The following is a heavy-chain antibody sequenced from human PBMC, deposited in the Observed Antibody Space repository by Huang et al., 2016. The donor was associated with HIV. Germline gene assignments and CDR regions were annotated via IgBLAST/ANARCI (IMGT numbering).Heavy chain of an antibody. CDR3: ATKTGAMDI. V-gene: IGHV3-7*01. Sequence: VESGGRLVQPGGSRRLSCVGSTFSFGAYWMSWVRQTPGKGREWVANIKQDESEKYYVEAVKGRFNISRDNAKKILFLQMDNVRVEDTATYYCATKTGAMDIWGQGTAVTVS. D-gene: IGHD1-7*01. J-gene: IGHJ6*02. CDR2: IKQDESEK. CDR1: TFSFGAYW.